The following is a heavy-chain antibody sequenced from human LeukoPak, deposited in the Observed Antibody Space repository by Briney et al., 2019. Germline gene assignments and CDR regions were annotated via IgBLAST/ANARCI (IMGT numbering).Heavy chain of an antibody. D-gene: IGHD6-13*01. J-gene: IGHJ6*04. Sequence: ASVKVSCKAPGGTFSSYAISWVRQAPGQGLEWMGGIIPIFGTANYAQKFQGRVTITADKSTSTAYMELSSLRSEDTAVYYCARDLEQQLVRPDYYYGMDVWGKGTTVTVSS. CDR3: ARDLEQQLVRPDYYYGMDV. V-gene: IGHV1-69*06. CDR1: GGTFSSYA. CDR2: IIPIFGTA.